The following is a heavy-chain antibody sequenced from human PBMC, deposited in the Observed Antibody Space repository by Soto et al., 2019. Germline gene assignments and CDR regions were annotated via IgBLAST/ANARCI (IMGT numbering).Heavy chain of an antibody. J-gene: IGHJ6*02. CDR3: ARDVRIAAAGTPYGLDV. D-gene: IGHD6-13*01. CDR1: GGSISSGGYY. Sequence: QVQLQESGPGLVKPSQTLSLTCTVSGGSISSGGYYWSWIRQHPGKGLEWIGYIYYSGSTYYNSSLKSRVTISVDTSKTQFSLKLSSVTAADTAVYYCARDVRIAAAGTPYGLDVWGQGTTVTVSS. V-gene: IGHV4-31*03. CDR2: IYYSGST.